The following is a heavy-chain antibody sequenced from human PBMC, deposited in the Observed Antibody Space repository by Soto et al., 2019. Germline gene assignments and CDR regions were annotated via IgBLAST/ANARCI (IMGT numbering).Heavy chain of an antibody. J-gene: IGHJ6*03. CDR3: AREFPTTSYYYYYYMDV. CDR1: GYTFTSYD. V-gene: IGHV1-8*01. CDR2: MNPNSGNT. Sequence: GAXVKVSCMASGYTFTSYDIHWVRQATGQWLEWMGWMNPNSGNTGYAQKFQGRVTMTRNTSISTAYMELSSLRSEDTAVYYCAREFPTTSYYYYYYMDVWGKGTTVTVSS. D-gene: IGHD2-2*01.